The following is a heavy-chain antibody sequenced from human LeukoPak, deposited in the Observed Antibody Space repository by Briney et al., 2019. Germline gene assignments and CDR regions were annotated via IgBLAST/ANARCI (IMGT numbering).Heavy chain of an antibody. V-gene: IGHV4-34*01. Sequence: NPSETLSLTCTVSGGTFTDYFLTWIRHSPGKGLEWMGEINDYTSDTNYNPSLNSRVTISLEKSNNPFSLQLSNLTVADTAVYYCARGRIAKIVVVHSFSYGMDLWARGTRDSVPS. CDR2: INDYTSDT. CDR3: ARGRIAKIVVVHSFSYGMDL. CDR1: GGTFTDYF. D-gene: IGHD3-22*01. J-gene: IGHJ6*02.